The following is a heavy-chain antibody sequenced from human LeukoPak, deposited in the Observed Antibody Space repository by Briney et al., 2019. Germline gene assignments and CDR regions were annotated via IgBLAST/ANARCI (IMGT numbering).Heavy chain of an antibody. D-gene: IGHD3-10*01. Sequence: ASVKVSCKASGYTFTGYYMHWVRQAPGQGLEWMGWINPNSGGTNYAQKFQGRVTMTRDTSISTAYMELSRLRSDDTAVYYCARDIGSGSSLSFDYWGQGTLVTVSS. CDR2: INPNSGGT. CDR1: GYTFTGYY. V-gene: IGHV1-2*02. CDR3: ARDIGSGSSLSFDY. J-gene: IGHJ4*02.